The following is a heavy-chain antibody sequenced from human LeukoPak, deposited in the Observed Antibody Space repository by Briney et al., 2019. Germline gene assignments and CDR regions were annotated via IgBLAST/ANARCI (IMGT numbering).Heavy chain of an antibody. J-gene: IGHJ4*02. D-gene: IGHD5/OR15-5a*01. CDR3: ARHLRVGARQEFDY. Sequence: SETLSLTCTVSGGSISSSNYYWGWIRQPPGKGLEWIGSILYSGTTYYNPSLESRITITVDTSKNQVSLKLNSVTAADTAVFYCARHLRVGARQEFDYWGQGTLVTVSS. CDR1: GGSISSSNYY. CDR2: ILYSGTT. V-gene: IGHV4-39*01.